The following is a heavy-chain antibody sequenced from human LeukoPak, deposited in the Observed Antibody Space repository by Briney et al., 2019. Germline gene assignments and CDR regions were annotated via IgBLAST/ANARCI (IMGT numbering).Heavy chain of an antibody. CDR2: IYPGDSDT. CDR3: WRLPIQVGPFAF. CDR1: GYSFTNFW. J-gene: IGHJ4*02. V-gene: IGHV5-51*01. Sequence: GASLKISCEASGYSFTNFWVAWVRQMPGKGLEWMGSIYPGDSDTRYSPSFQGQVTISADKSITTAYLQWSSLKASDAAMYYGWRLPIQVGPFAFWGQGTLVTVSS.